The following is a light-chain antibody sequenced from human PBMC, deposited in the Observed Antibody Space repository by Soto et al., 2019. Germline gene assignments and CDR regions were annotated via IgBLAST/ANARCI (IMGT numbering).Light chain of an antibody. J-gene: IGKJ2*01. V-gene: IGKV3-20*01. CDR1: QSVSSSY. Sequence: EIVLTRSPGTLSLSPGERATLSCRASQSVSSSYLVWYQQKPGQAPRLLIYGASSRATGIPDRFSGSGSGTDFTLTITRLEAEDFAVYYCQQYGSSPRTFGQGTKLEIK. CDR2: GAS. CDR3: QQYGSSPRT.